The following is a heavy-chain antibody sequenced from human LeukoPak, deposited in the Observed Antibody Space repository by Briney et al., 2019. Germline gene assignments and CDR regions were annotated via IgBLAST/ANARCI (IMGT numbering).Heavy chain of an antibody. J-gene: IGHJ4*02. V-gene: IGHV3-30*03. CDR1: GFTFSSYG. D-gene: IGHD6-13*01. CDR3: ARDQAAAGTMDY. CDR2: ISYDGSNK. Sequence: AGGSLRLSCAASGFTFSSYGMHWVRQAPGKGLEWVAVISYDGSNKYYADSVKGRFTISRDNSKNTLYLQMNSLRAEDTAVYYCARDQAAAGTMDYWGQGTLVTVSS.